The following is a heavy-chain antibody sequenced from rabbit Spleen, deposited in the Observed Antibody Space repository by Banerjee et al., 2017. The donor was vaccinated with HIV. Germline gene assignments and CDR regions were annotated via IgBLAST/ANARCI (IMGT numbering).Heavy chain of an antibody. Sequence: QEHLKESGGGLVQPGGSLTLTCKASGFSFNSGYDMCWVRQAPGKGLEWVACAYAGGSGSTYSATWAKGRFTISKTSSTTVTLQMTSLTAADTATYFCARDAGTSFSTYGMDLWGPGTLVTVS. CDR1: GFSFNSGYD. CDR2: AYAGGSGST. D-gene: IGHD8-1*01. J-gene: IGHJ6*01. CDR3: ARDAGTSFSTYGMDL. V-gene: IGHV1S45*01.